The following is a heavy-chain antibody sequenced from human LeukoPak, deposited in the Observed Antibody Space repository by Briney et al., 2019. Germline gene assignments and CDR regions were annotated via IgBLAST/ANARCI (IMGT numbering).Heavy chain of an antibody. J-gene: IGHJ4*02. CDR1: GFTFNTYS. V-gene: IGHV3-48*01. Sequence: GGSLRLSCAASGFTFNTYSMNWVRQAPGKGLEWLSYVKSGNYDIQYADSVTGRFTVSRDSATNSLYLQMNDLKAEGTAVYYCARDSDWAFDYWGQGSLVTDSS. CDR3: ARDSDWAFDY. D-gene: IGHD3-9*01. CDR2: VKSGNYDI.